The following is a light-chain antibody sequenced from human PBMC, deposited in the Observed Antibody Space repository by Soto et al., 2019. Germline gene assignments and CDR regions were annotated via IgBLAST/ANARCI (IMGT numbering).Light chain of an antibody. CDR3: QRYDSLRT. Sequence: PGERATLSCRASQSVRSNFLAWYQQKPGQAPRLLIYGASNRATGIPDRFSGSGSGTDFTLTITRLEPEDFAMYYCQRYDSLRTFGQGTKVDI. V-gene: IGKV3-20*01. CDR1: QSVRSNF. CDR2: GAS. J-gene: IGKJ1*01.